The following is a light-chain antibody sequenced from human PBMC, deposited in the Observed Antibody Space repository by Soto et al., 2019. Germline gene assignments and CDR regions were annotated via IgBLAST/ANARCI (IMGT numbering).Light chain of an antibody. J-gene: IGKJ2*01. V-gene: IGKV4-1*01. CDR2: WAS. CDR1: QSVSYTSNSKNL. Sequence: DIVMTQSPDSLAVSLGERATINCKSSQSVSYTSNSKNLLAWYQQKPGQPPKLLIYWASTRESGVPDRFSGSGSGTDFTLTISSLQAEDVAVYYCHQYCNTPYTFGQGPKLEIK. CDR3: HQYCNTPYT.